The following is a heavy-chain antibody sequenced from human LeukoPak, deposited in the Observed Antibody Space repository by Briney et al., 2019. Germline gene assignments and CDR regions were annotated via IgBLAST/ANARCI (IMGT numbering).Heavy chain of an antibody. D-gene: IGHD3/OR15-3a*01. V-gene: IGHV3-30*02. CDR1: GFTFSSYG. Sequence: GSLRLSCAASGFTFSSYGMHWVRQAPGKGLEWVAFIRYDGSNKYYADSVKGRFTISRDNAKNSLYLQMNSLRAEDTAVYYCARKNGLHYWGQGTLVTVSS. CDR3: ARKNGLHY. J-gene: IGHJ4*02. CDR2: IRYDGSNK.